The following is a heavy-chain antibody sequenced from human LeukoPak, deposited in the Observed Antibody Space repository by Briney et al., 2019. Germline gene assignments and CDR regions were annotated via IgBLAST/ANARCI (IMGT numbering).Heavy chain of an antibody. D-gene: IGHD2-2*01. CDR1: GGSICSSSYY. V-gene: IGHV4-39*01. CDR3: ARLPHVVVPAANC. J-gene: IGHJ4*02. Sequence: SSEPQSLTCTVSGGSICSSSYYWGWIRQPRGKGLEWIGSIYYSGSTYYNPSLKSRVTISVDTYKNQFSLKLSSVTAADTAVYYCARLPHVVVPAANCWGQGTLVTVSS. CDR2: IYYSGST.